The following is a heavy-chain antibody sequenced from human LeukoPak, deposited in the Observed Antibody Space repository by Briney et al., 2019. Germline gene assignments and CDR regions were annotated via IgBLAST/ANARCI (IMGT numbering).Heavy chain of an antibody. D-gene: IGHD1-7*01. CDR1: GFTFSSYG. Sequence: PGGTLRLSCAASGFTFSSYGMSWVRQAPGKGLEWVSAISGSGGSTYYADSVKGRFTISRDNSKNTLYLRLNSLRADDTAVYYCAKRRTFISPFDYWGPGTRVTVSS. CDR3: AKRRTFISPFDY. V-gene: IGHV3-23*01. CDR2: ISGSGGST. J-gene: IGHJ4*02.